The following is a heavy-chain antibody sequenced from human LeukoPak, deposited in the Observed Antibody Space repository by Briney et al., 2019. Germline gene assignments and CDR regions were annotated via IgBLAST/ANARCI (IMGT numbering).Heavy chain of an antibody. J-gene: IGHJ4*02. Sequence: GGSLRLSCAASGFTVSSNYMSWVRQAPGKGLEWVSVIYSGGSTYYADSVKGRFTISRDNSKNTLYLQMNSLRAEDTAVYYCARDYSDWNDGYYFDYWGQGTLVTVSS. CDR1: GFTVSSNY. V-gene: IGHV3-66*01. CDR2: IYSGGST. D-gene: IGHD1-1*01. CDR3: ARDYSDWNDGYYFDY.